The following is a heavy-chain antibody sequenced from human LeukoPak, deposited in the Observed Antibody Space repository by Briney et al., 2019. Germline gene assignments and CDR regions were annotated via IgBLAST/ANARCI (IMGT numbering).Heavy chain of an antibody. CDR3: ARYNRGYSYGRGYYFDY. Sequence: SETLSLTCTVPGGSISSSSYYWGWIRQPPGKGLEWIGSIYYSGSTYYNPSLKSRVTISVDTSKNQFSLKLSSVTAADTAVYYCARYNRGYSYGRGYYFDYWGQGTLVTVSS. J-gene: IGHJ4*02. CDR2: IYYSGST. V-gene: IGHV4-39*07. D-gene: IGHD5-18*01. CDR1: GGSISSSSYY.